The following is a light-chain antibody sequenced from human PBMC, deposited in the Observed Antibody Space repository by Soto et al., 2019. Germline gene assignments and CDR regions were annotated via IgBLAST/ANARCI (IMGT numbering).Light chain of an antibody. Sequence: QSALTQPASVSGSPGQSITISCTGTSSDVGAYISVSWYQQHPGKAPKLMIYDIINRPSGVSNRFSGSKSGNTASLTISGLQAEDEADYYCVSFTTSRSYVFGTGTQLTVL. CDR3: VSFTTSRSYV. V-gene: IGLV2-14*03. CDR2: DII. J-gene: IGLJ1*01. CDR1: SSDVGAYIS.